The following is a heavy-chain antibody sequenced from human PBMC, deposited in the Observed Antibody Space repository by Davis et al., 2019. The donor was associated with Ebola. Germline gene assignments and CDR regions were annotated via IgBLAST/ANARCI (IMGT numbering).Heavy chain of an antibody. CDR2: INHSGST. Sequence: MPSETLSFTCAVYGGSFSGYYWSWIRQPPGKGLEWIGEINHSGSTNYNPSLKSRVTISVDTSKNQFSLKLSSVTAADTAVYYCSRFTRGVGYNVFDYWGQGTLVTVSS. V-gene: IGHV4-34*01. J-gene: IGHJ4*02. CDR1: GGSFSGYY. D-gene: IGHD5-24*01. CDR3: SRFTRGVGYNVFDY.